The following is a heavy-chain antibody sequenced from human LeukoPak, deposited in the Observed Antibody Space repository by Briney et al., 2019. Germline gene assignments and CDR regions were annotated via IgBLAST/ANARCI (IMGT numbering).Heavy chain of an antibody. CDR2: IKQDGSEK. CDR1: IFTFRIHW. J-gene: IGHJ4*02. V-gene: IGHV3-7*05. D-gene: IGHD5-18*01. Sequence: PGGSLRLSCVASIFTFRIHWMNWVRQAPGRGLEWVASIKQDGSEKYYVDSVKGRFTISRDNAKNSLFLQMSSLRVEDTAVYYCAVGYNYGYTFDYWGQGTLVTVSP. CDR3: AVGYNYGYTFDY.